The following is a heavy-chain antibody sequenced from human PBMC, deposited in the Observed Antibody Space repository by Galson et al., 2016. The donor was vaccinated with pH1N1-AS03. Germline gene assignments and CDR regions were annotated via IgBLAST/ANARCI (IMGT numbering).Heavy chain of an antibody. CDR3: ARSSYDILTNPLY. D-gene: IGHD3-9*01. CDR1: GFTFSDYY. V-gene: IGHV3-11*01. CDR2: ISGSGATI. J-gene: IGHJ4*02. Sequence: SLRLSCAASGFTFSDYYMSWIRQTPGKGLEWVSYISGSGATIYYADSVKGRFSISRDSAKNSLFLQMNSLRVEDTAVDYCARSSYDILTNPLYWGQGVPVTVSS.